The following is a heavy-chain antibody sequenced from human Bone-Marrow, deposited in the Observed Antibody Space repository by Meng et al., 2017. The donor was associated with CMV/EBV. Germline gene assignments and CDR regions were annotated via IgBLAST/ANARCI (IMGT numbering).Heavy chain of an antibody. CDR1: GFTFSSYS. J-gene: IGHJ6*02. CDR2: ISSSSSYI. CDR3: ARGGCSSTSCSVTYYYYGMDV. D-gene: IGHD2-2*01. V-gene: IGHV3-21*01. Sequence: GESLKISCAASGFTFSSYSMNWVRQAPGKGLECVSSISSSSSYIYYADSVKGRFTISRDNAKNSLYLQMNSLRAEDKAVYYCARGGCSSTSCSVTYYYYGMDVWGQGTTVTVSS.